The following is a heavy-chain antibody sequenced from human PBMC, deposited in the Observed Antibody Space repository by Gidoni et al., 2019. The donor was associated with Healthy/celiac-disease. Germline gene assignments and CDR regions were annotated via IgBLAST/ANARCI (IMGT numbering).Heavy chain of an antibody. D-gene: IGHD4-17*01. V-gene: IGHV3-21*01. CDR2: ISSSSSYI. J-gene: IGHJ4*02. Sequence: EVQLVESGGGLVKPGGSLRLSCAASGFTFSSYSMNWVRQAPGKGLEWVSSISSSSSYIYYADSVKGRFTISRDNAKNSLYLQMNSLRAEDTAVYYCARDLNDYGDGGDFDYWGQGTLVTVSS. CDR1: GFTFSSYS. CDR3: ARDLNDYGDGGDFDY.